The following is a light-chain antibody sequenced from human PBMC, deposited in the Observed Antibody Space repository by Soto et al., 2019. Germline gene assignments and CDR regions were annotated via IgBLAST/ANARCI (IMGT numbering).Light chain of an antibody. J-gene: IGKJ1*01. V-gene: IGKV3-20*01. CDR2: GAS. Sequence: EIVLTQSPCTLSLSPGERATLSCGASQSVSSSYLAWYQQKPGQAPRLLIYGASSRATGIPDRFSGSGSGTDFTLTISRLEPEDFAVYYCQQYGSSPPTFGQGTKVDIK. CDR3: QQYGSSPPT. CDR1: QSVSSSY.